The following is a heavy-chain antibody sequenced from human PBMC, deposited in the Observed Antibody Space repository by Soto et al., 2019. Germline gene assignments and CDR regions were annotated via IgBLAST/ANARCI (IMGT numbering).Heavy chain of an antibody. CDR2: ISAYNGNT. J-gene: IGHJ5*02. CDR3: ARGRCSRTSCYGLLGWFDP. CDR1: GYTFTSYG. D-gene: IGHD2-2*01. Sequence: SVKVSCKASGYTFTSYGISWVRQAPGQGLEWMGWISAYNGNTNYAQKLQGRVTMTTDTSTSTAYMELRSLRSDDTAVYYCARGRCSRTSCYGLLGWFDPWGKGNLVIVYS. V-gene: IGHV1-18*04.